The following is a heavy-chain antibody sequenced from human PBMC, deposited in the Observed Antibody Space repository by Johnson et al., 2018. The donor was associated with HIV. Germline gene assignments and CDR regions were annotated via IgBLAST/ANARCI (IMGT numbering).Heavy chain of an antibody. J-gene: IGHJ3*02. CDR2: ISWDGGST. CDR3: AKVSMNWNDETTDAFDI. Sequence: VQLVESGGGVVRPGGSLRLSCAASGFTFDDYAMHWVRQAPGKGLEWVSLISWDGGSTYYADSVKGRFTISRDNRKNSLYLQMNSLRAEDTALYYCAKVSMNWNDETTDAFDIWGQGTMVTVSS. V-gene: IGHV3-43D*03. D-gene: IGHD1-1*01. CDR1: GFTFDDYA.